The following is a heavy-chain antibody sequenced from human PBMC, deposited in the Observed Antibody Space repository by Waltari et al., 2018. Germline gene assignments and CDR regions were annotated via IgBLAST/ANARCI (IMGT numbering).Heavy chain of an antibody. V-gene: IGHV4-59*01. J-gene: IGHJ4*02. CDR3: ARGSSSGWYGYFDY. CDR2: TSDTGST. CDR1: GGSIKTYY. Sequence: QVQLQESGPGLVKPSATLSLTCTVSGGSIKTYYWSWIRQPPGKGLEWIGYTSDTGSTNYNPSLKSRVTISVDTSKNQFSLKLSSVTAADTAVYYCARGSSSGWYGYFDYWGQGTRVTVSS. D-gene: IGHD6-13*01.